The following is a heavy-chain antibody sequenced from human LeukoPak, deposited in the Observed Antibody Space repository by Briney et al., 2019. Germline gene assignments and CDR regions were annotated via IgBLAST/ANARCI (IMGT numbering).Heavy chain of an antibody. CDR2: ISSSSSYI. CDR3: ARGGYCSSTSCYVNYYYGMDV. J-gene: IGHJ6*04. CDR1: GFTFSSYS. V-gene: IGHV3-21*01. D-gene: IGHD2-2*01. Sequence: GGSLRLSCAASGFTFSSYSMNWVRQAPGKGLEWVSSISSSSSYIYYADSVKDRFTISRDNAKNSLYLQMNSLRAEDTAVYYCARGGYCSSTSCYVNYYYGMDVWGKGTTVTVSS.